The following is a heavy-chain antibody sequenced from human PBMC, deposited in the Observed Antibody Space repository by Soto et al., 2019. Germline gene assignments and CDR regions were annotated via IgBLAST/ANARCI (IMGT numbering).Heavy chain of an antibody. CDR2: IIPIFGTA. Sequence: QVQLVQSGAEVKKPGSSVKVSCKASGGTFSSYAISWVRQAPGQGLEWMGGIIPIFGTANYAQKFQGRVTITADESTSTAYMELSSLRSEDTAVYYCARDPYCTNGVCGGYYYGMDVWGQGTTVTVSS. J-gene: IGHJ6*02. CDR3: ARDPYCTNGVCGGYYYGMDV. V-gene: IGHV1-69*01. D-gene: IGHD2-8*01. CDR1: GGTFSSYA.